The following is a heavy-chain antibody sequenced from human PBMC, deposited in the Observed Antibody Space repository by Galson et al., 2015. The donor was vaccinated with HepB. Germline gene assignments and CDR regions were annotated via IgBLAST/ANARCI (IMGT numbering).Heavy chain of an antibody. D-gene: IGHD2-15*01. CDR2: ISYDGSRT. V-gene: IGHV3-30*18. CDR3: AKEGGSSDYNIQS. Sequence: SLRLSCAASGFTFSHYGMHWVRQAPGKGLEWVAVISYDGSRTYYIESVRGRFTISRDNSRNTLSLQMNSLRAEDTAVYYCAKEGGSSDYNIQSWGQGTLVTVSS. CDR1: GFTFSHYG. J-gene: IGHJ4*02.